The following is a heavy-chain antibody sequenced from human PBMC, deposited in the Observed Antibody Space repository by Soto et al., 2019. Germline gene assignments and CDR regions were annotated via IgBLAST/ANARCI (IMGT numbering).Heavy chain of an antibody. CDR3: ARDQSNIVVVPAAIPPYYYYYYMDV. CDR1: GFTFSSYW. J-gene: IGHJ6*03. V-gene: IGHV3-7*01. CDR2: IKQDGSEK. D-gene: IGHD2-2*01. Sequence: PGGSLRLSCAASGFTFSSYWMSWVRQAPGKGLEWVANIKQDGSEKYYVDSVKGRFTISRDNAKNSLYLQMNSLRAEDTAVYYCARDQSNIVVVPAAIPPYYYYYYMDVWGKGTTVTVSS.